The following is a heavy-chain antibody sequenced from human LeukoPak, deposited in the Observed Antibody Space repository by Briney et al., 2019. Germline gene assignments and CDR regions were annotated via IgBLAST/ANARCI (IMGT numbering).Heavy chain of an antibody. D-gene: IGHD3-16*01. CDR2: IYYSGST. CDR3: ARVDLGAFDI. Sequence: SETLSLTCAVSGGSISSGGYSWSWIRQPPGKGLEWIGYIYYSGSTYYNPSLKSRVTISVDTSKNQFSLKLSSVTAADTAVYYCARVDLGAFDIWGQETMATVSS. J-gene: IGHJ3*02. CDR1: GGSISSGGYS. V-gene: IGHV4-30-4*07.